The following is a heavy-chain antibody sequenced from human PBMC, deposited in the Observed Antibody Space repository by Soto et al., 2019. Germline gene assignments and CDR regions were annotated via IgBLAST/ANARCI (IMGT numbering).Heavy chain of an antibody. CDR2: ISGSGGST. CDR1: GFTFSSYA. V-gene: IGHV3-23*01. D-gene: IGHD6-13*01. Sequence: EVQLLESGGGLVQPGGSLRLSCAASGFTFSSYAMSWVRQAPGKGLEWVSAISGSGGSTYYADSVKGRFTTSRDNPKNTVYLHMNGLRAEDTAVHYCARGGHKQQKEGGFGYWGQGTLVTVSS. J-gene: IGHJ4*02. CDR3: ARGGHKQQKEGGFGY.